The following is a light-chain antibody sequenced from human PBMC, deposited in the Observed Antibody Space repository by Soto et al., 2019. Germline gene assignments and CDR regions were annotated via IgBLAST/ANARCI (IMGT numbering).Light chain of an antibody. J-gene: IGKJ1*01. CDR1: QSVSNNY. Sequence: EIVLNQSPGTLSLSPGERATLSCRASQSVSNNYLAWYQQKPGQAPRLLIYGASNRATGIPDRFSGSGSGTDFTLTISRLEPEDFAVYYCHQFGYSPRTFGQWTRWIS. CDR3: HQFGYSPRT. V-gene: IGKV3-20*01. CDR2: GAS.